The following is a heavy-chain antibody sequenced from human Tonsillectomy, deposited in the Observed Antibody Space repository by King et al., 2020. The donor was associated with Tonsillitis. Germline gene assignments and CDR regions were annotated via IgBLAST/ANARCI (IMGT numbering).Heavy chain of an antibody. J-gene: IGHJ5*02. Sequence: VQLVESGGGLVKPGGSLRLSCAASGFTFSSYSMNWVRQAPGKGLEWVSSISSSSRYIYYADSVKGRFTISRDNAKNALYLQMNSLRAEDTAVYYCARDPAYCCGDWYSNWVDPWRQRTLVTVSS. V-gene: IGHV3-21*01. CDR2: ISSSSRYI. CDR1: GFTFSSYS. CDR3: ARDPAYCCGDWYSNWVDP. D-gene: IGHD2-21*02.